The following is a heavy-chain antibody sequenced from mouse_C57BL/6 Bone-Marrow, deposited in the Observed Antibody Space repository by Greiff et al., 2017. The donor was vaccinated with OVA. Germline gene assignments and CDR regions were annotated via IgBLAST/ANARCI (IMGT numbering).Heavy chain of an antibody. V-gene: IGHV5-6*01. CDR3: ARRDWSWFAY. J-gene: IGHJ3*01. CDR1: GFTFSSYG. CDR2: ISSGGSYT. Sequence: EVQLVESGGDLVKPGGSLKLSCAASGFTFSSYGMSWVRQTPDKRLEWVATISSGGSYTYYPDSVKGRFTISRDNAKNTLYLQMSSLKSEDTAMYYCARRDWSWFAYWGQGTLVTVSA. D-gene: IGHD3-3*01.